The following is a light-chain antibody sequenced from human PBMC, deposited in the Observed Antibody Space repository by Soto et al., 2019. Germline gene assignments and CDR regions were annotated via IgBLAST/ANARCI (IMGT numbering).Light chain of an antibody. CDR3: QSYNSGPFT. J-gene: IGKJ4*01. Sequence: DLQMTQSPPSLSAYVGDRVIVTCRASHDIGNALAWYQQRPGKSPRLLIYAASTLQPGVSARFSGSGSGTDCTLAISSLRPEDVATYYCQSYNSGPFTFGGGTKVEVK. CDR1: HDIGNA. CDR2: AAS. V-gene: IGKV1-27*01.